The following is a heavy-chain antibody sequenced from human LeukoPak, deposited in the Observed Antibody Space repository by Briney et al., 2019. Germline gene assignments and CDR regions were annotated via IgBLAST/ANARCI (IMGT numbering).Heavy chain of an antibody. V-gene: IGHV1-69*01. Sequence: ASVKVSCKASGGTFSSYAISWVRQAPGQGLEWMGGIIPIFGTANYAQKFQGRVTITADESTSTAYMELSSLRSEDTAVYYCARDPGGYGTFDYWGQGTLVTVSS. CDR1: GGTFSSYA. D-gene: IGHD5-18*01. J-gene: IGHJ4*02. CDR2: IIPIFGTA. CDR3: ARDPGGYGTFDY.